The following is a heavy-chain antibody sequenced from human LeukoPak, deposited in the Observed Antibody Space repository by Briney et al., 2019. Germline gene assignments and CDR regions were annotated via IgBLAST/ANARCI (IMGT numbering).Heavy chain of an antibody. Sequence: GGSLRLSCAASGFTFSSYGMSWVRQAPGKGLEWVSAISGGGGSKYYADSVKGRFTISRDNSKNTLYLQMNSLRAEDTAVYYCAKDKQWAFDYWGQGTLVTVSS. CDR1: GFTFSSYG. CDR2: ISGGGGSK. V-gene: IGHV3-23*01. J-gene: IGHJ4*02. D-gene: IGHD1-26*01. CDR3: AKDKQWAFDY.